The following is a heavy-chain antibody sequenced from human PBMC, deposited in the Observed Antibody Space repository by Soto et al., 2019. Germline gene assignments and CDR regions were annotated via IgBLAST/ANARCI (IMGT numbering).Heavy chain of an antibody. J-gene: IGHJ4*02. CDR2: ISYDGSNK. D-gene: IGHD4-17*01. Sequence: GGSLRLSCAASGFTFSSYGMHWVRQAPGKGLEWVAVISYDGSNKYYADSVKGRFTISRDNSKNTLYLQMNSLRAEDTAVYYCAKDLTVTTYYFDYWGQGTLVTVSS. CDR1: GFTFSSYG. V-gene: IGHV3-30*18. CDR3: AKDLTVTTYYFDY.